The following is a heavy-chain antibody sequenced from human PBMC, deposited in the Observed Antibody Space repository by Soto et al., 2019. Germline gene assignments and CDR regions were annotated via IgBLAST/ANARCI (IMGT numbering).Heavy chain of an antibody. V-gene: IGHV4-59*01. CDR2: IYYSGST. J-gene: IGHJ6*03. CDR3: ARDKDYYYYYMDV. Sequence: SETLSLTCTVSGGSISSYYWSWIRQSPGKGLEWIGYIYYSGSTNYNPSLKSRVTISVDTSKNQFSLKLSSVTAADTAVYCCARDKDYYYYYMDVWGKGTTVTVSS. CDR1: GGSISSYY.